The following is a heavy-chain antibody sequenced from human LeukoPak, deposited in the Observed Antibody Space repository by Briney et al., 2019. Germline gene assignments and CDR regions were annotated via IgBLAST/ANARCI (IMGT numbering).Heavy chain of an antibody. V-gene: IGHV3-30*03. CDR3: ARDKPHYSHDY. CDR2: ISYDGSNK. D-gene: IGHD5-18*01. Sequence: PGRSLRLSCAASAFTFSSYGMHWVRQAPAKGLEWVAVISYDGSNKYYGDSVKGRFTISRDNSKNTLFLQMNSLRAEDTAVYYCARDKPHYSHDYWGQGTLVTVSS. CDR1: AFTFSSYG. J-gene: IGHJ4*02.